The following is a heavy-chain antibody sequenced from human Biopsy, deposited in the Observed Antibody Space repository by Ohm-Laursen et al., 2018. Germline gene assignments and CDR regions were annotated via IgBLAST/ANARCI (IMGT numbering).Heavy chain of an antibody. D-gene: IGHD5-18*01. J-gene: IGHJ3*01. CDR2: INPNNGGT. Sequence: AASVKVFCKASGCNFNAYYMQWVRQAPGQGLEWMGWINPNNGGTNYAHKFQGRVTMTRDTSISTAYMHLSGLTSDDTAVYYCARLAYSEYRRDPLDVWGQGTMVTVSS. V-gene: IGHV1-2*02. CDR1: GCNFNAYY. CDR3: ARLAYSEYRRDPLDV.